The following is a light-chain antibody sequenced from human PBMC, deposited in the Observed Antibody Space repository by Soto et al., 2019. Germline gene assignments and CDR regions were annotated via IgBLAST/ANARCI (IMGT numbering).Light chain of an antibody. CDR1: QSISSTY. CDR3: QQYGSSPPFT. V-gene: IGKV3-20*01. CDR2: GAS. J-gene: IGKJ2*01. Sequence: EIVLTQSPGTLSLSPGERATLSCRASQSISSTYLAWYQQKPGQAPMLLIYGASNRATGIPDRFSGSGSGTDFTLTISRLEPVDFAVYYCQQYGSSPPFTFGQGTKLEIQ.